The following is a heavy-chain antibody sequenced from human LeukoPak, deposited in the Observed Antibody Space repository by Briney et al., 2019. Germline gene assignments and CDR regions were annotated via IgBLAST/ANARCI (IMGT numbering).Heavy chain of an antibody. J-gene: IGHJ6*03. Sequence: GGSLRLSCETSGFTFSSYGMHWVRQAPGKGLEWVAVIWYDGSNKYYADSVKGRFTISRDNSKNTLYLQMNSLRAEDTAVYYCAKDGRFLAQDYYYMDVWGKGTTVTVSS. D-gene: IGHD3-3*01. CDR2: IWYDGSNK. V-gene: IGHV3-33*06. CDR1: GFTFSSYG. CDR3: AKDGRFLAQDYYYMDV.